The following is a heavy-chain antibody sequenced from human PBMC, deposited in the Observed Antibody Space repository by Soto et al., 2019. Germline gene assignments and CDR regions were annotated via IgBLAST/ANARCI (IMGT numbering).Heavy chain of an antibody. CDR2: ISGGGGST. CDR3: AKGSGSGWYVPNDY. D-gene: IGHD6-19*01. CDR1: GFTFSDYA. V-gene: IGHV3-23*01. Sequence: PGGSLRLSCAASGFTFSDYAMSWVRQTPGKGLEWVSVISGGGGSTYYADSVKGRFTISRDNSKNTLELQMNSLRVDDTAVYYCAKGSGSGWYVPNDYWGQGTLVTVSS. J-gene: IGHJ4*02.